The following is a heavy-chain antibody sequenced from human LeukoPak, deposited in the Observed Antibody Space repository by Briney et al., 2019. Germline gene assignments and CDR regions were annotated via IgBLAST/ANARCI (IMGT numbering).Heavy chain of an antibody. CDR3: ARDAHPYDYVWGSYRYTAFDI. CDR1: GGSFSGYY. D-gene: IGHD3-16*02. J-gene: IGHJ3*02. Sequence: SETLSLTCAVYGGSFSGYYWSWIRQPPGKGLEWIGEINHSGSTNYNPSLKSRVTISVDTSKNQFSLKLSSVTAADTAVYYCARDAHPYDYVWGSYRYTAFDIWGQGTMVTVSS. CDR2: INHSGST. V-gene: IGHV4-34*01.